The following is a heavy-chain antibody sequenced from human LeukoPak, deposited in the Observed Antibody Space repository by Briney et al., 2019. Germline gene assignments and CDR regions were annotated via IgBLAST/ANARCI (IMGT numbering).Heavy chain of an antibody. CDR1: GFTFSSYW. J-gene: IGHJ4*02. CDR2: IKTDGSQI. Sequence: GGSLRLSCVASGFTFSSYWMTWVRQAPGKGLEWVANIKTDGSQIYYVDSVKGRFTISRDNSKNTLYLQMNSLRAEDTAVYYCARSRYYGSGSYYTDGYWGQGTLVTVSS. CDR3: ARSRYYGSGSYYTDGY. V-gene: IGHV3-7*01. D-gene: IGHD3-10*01.